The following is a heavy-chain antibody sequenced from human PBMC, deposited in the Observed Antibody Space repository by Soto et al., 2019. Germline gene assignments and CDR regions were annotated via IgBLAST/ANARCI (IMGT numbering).Heavy chain of an antibody. CDR3: ARGWGYDSTDYYYAY. CDR1: GGSFNRHT. Sequence: QVQLVQSGAEVRKPGSSVRVSCKASGGSFNRHTISWVRQAPGQGLEWMGGIIPIFGTANHAQKFQGRVTIIADESTSTVYMELSSLRSDDTAIYYCARGWGYDSTDYYYAYWVQGTLVIVS. CDR2: IIPIFGTA. D-gene: IGHD3-22*01. J-gene: IGHJ4*02. V-gene: IGHV1-69*01.